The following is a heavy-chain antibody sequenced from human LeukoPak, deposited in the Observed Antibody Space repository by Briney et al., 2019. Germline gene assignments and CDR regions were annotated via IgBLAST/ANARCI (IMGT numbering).Heavy chain of an antibody. J-gene: IGHJ6*04. CDR1: GGSISSSSYY. D-gene: IGHD2-2*02. CDR3: ARGRSRCSSTSCYISSPPGV. Sequence: PSETLSLTCTVSGGSISSSSYYWGWIRQPPGKGLEWIGEINHSGSTNYNPSLKSRVTISVDTSKNQFSLKLSSVTAADTAVYYCARGRSRCSSTSCYISSPPGVWGKGTTVTVSS. V-gene: IGHV4-39*07. CDR2: INHSGST.